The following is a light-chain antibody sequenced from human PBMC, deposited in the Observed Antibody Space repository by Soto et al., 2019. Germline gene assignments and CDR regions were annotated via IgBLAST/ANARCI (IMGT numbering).Light chain of an antibody. V-gene: IGKV1-33*01. Sequence: DIQMTQSPPSLSASVGDGGTITCQASQDITDYLNWYQQKPGKSPKLLIFDAANLEAGVPSRFSGSGSGTDFTFTISSLQPEDIATYYCQQYENLPLTFGGGTKVDIK. CDR2: DAA. CDR3: QQYENLPLT. CDR1: QDITDY. J-gene: IGKJ4*01.